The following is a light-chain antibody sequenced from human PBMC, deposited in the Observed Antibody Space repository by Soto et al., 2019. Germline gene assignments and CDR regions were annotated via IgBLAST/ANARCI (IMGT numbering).Light chain of an antibody. Sequence: EIVLTQSPGTLSSSPGERATLSCRASQSVSSSYLAWYQQKPGQAPRLLIYGASSRATGIPDRFSGSGSGTDFTLTISRLEPEDFAVYYCQQYGSSPPGTFGQGTKVDIK. CDR3: QQYGSSPPGT. V-gene: IGKV3-20*01. CDR2: GAS. J-gene: IGKJ1*01. CDR1: QSVSSSY.